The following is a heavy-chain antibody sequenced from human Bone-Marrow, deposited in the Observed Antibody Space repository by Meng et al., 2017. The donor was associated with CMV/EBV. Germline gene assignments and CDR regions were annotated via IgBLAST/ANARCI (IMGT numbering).Heavy chain of an antibody. D-gene: IGHD6-13*01. CDR1: SGSFSGYY. V-gene: IGHV4-34*01. Sequence: SETLSLTCAVYSGSFSGYYWSWIRQPPGEGLEWIGDVNDSGSTNYNPSLKSRVTISVGTSKNQFSLKLSSVTAADTAVYYCARGSYSTDYYFDYWGQGTLVTVSS. CDR3: ARGSYSTDYYFDY. CDR2: VNDSGST. J-gene: IGHJ4*02.